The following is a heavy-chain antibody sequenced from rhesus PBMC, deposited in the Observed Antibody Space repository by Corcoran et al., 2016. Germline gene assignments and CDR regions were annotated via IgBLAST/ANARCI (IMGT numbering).Heavy chain of an antibody. CDR1: GGSISGYYY. J-gene: IGHJ4*01. CDR2: IYSNSAST. CDR3: ARDRRFSSGWLFDY. Sequence: QVQLQQWGEGLVKPSETLSLTCAVYGGSISGYYYWSWIRQPPGKGLEWIEYIYSNSASTNYNPSLMNRVTISKDTSQNQFSLKLSCVTAADTAVYYCARDRRFSSGWLFDYWGQGVLVTVSS. V-gene: IGHV4-73*01. D-gene: IGHD6-31*01.